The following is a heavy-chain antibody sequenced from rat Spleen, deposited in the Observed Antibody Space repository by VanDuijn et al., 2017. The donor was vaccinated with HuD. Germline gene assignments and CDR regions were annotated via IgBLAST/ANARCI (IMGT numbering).Heavy chain of an antibody. V-gene: IGHV5-58*01. Sequence: EVQLVESGGGLVQPGRSLKLSCVASGFTFNRYWMYWVRQAPGKGLEWVSSIDTDGSRTYYRDSVKGRFTISRDNAKNTQYLQMDSLRSEDTATYYCARVLPGYNSFDYWGQGVMVTVSS. CDR3: ARVLPGYNSFDY. CDR1: GFTFNRYW. J-gene: IGHJ2*01. D-gene: IGHD1-4*01. CDR2: IDTDGSRT.